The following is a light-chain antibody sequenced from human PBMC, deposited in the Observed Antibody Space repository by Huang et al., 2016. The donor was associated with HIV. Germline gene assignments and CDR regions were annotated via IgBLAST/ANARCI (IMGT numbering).Light chain of an antibody. J-gene: IGKJ5*01. V-gene: IGKV3-15*01. Sequence: EIVMTQSPATLSLSPGERATLSCRASQGISSDLAWYQQKPGRAPRPLIYGASTRATGIPARFSGGGSGTEFTLTSSSLQSEDFALYYCQQYTTWPPITFGQGTRLEIK. CDR1: QGISSD. CDR3: QQYTTWPPIT. CDR2: GAS.